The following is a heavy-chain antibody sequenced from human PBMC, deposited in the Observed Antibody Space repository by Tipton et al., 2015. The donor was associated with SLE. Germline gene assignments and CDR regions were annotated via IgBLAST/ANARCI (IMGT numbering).Heavy chain of an antibody. D-gene: IGHD3-22*01. CDR1: GGSISSGSYY. CDR2: IYTSGRT. CDR3: AREGNYYDSSGPFDI. Sequence: TLSLTCTVSGGSISSGSYYWSWIRQPAGKGLEWIGHIYTSGRTNYKPSLKSRVTISVDTSKNQFSLKLSSVTAADTAVYYCAREGNYYDSSGPFDIWGQGTMVTVSS. J-gene: IGHJ3*02. V-gene: IGHV4-61*09.